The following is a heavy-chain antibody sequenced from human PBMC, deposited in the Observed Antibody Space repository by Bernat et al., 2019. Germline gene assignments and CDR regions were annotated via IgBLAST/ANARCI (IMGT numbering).Heavy chain of an antibody. J-gene: IGHJ3*02. CDR3: ARSGRPNWGSDDAFDI. D-gene: IGHD7-27*01. V-gene: IGHV3-11*05. CDR2: ISSSSSYT. CDR1: GFTFSDYY. Sequence: QVQLVESGGGLVKPGGSLRLSCAASGFTFSDYYMSWIRQAPGKGLEWVSYISSSSSYTNYADSVKGRFTISRDNAKNSLYLQMNSLRAEDTAVYYCARSGRPNWGSDDAFDIWGQGTMVTVSS.